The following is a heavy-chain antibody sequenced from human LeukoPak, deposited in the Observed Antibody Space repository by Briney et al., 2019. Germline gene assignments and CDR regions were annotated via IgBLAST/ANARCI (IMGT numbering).Heavy chain of an antibody. CDR2: IYYSGST. D-gene: IGHD3-10*01. Sequence: SETLSLTCTVSGGSISSSSYYWGWIRQPPGKGLEWIVSIYYSGSTYYNPSLKSRVTISVDTSKNQFSLKLSSVTAADTAVYYCARESGITMVRGVRYYYYYMDVWGKGTTVTISS. CDR1: GGSISSSSYY. CDR3: ARESGITMVRGVRYYYYYMDV. V-gene: IGHV4-39*07. J-gene: IGHJ6*03.